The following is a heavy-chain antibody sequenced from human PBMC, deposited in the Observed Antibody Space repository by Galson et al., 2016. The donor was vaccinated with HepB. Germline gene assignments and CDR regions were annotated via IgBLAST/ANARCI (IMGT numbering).Heavy chain of an antibody. D-gene: IGHD2/OR15-2a*01. Sequence: ETLSLTCAVYGVSFSTFDWSWIRQSQGKGLEWIGQINHSGTTKYNPSLKSRVTISIDTSKNQFSLNLSSVTAADTAVYYCARLKGLLLPQYYYYYGMDVWGQGSTVTVSS. CDR3: ARLKGLLLPQYYYYYGMDV. CDR2: INHSGTT. J-gene: IGHJ6*02. CDR1: GVSFSTFD. V-gene: IGHV4-34*01.